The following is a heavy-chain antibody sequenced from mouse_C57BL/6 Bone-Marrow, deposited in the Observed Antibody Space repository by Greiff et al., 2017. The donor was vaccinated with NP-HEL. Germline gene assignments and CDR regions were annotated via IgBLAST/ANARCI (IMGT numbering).Heavy chain of an antibody. D-gene: IGHD4-1*01. CDR1: GYAFTNYL. CDR2: INPGSGGT. V-gene: IGHV1-54*01. J-gene: IGHJ2*01. CDR3: ARSAWVYFDY. Sequence: VHLVESGAELVRPGTSVKVSCKASGYAFTNYLIEWVKQRPGQGLEWIGVINPGSGGTNYNEKFKGKATLTADKSSSTAYMQLSSLTSEDSAVYFCARSAWVYFDYWGQGTTLTVSS.